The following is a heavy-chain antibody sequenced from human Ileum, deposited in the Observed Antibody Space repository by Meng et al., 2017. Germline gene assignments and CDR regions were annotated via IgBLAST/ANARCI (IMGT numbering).Heavy chain of an antibody. J-gene: IGHJ4*02. Sequence: LQPRVVGLSSPSWTLASTCAVDGGSFSDFSVTWVRQPPGKGLWWIGEISQTGHIHYNPSLGGRVTMSVDTSKSQFSLKLISVTAADAGVYFCVASKWSSNFWGQGSLVTVSS. CDR3: VASKWSSNF. CDR1: GGSFSDFS. CDR2: ISQTGHI. V-gene: IGHV4-34*01. D-gene: IGHD2-15*01.